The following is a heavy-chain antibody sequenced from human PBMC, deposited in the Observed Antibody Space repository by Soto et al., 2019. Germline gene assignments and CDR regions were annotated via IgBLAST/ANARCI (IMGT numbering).Heavy chain of an antibody. D-gene: IGHD3-16*01. V-gene: IGHV1-8*01. CDR3: ARVGTLWRFTRNGNWFDP. Sequence: AAVKVSCKASGYNFTNYDINWGRPAPGQRFEWMGWMNPNSGNTGYAQKFQGRVTMTRNTSISTAYMELSSLRSEDTAVYYCARVGTLWRFTRNGNWFDPWGQGTLVTVS. J-gene: IGHJ5*02. CDR1: GYNFTNYD. CDR2: MNPNSGNT.